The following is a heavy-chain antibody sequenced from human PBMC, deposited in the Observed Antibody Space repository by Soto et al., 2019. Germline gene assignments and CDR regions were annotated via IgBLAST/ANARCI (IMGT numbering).Heavy chain of an antibody. CDR3: ARAGPLYRSGPSYANNSFEP. CDR2: IYYSGST. D-gene: IGHD3-16*01. Sequence: PSETLSLTCTVSGGSISSYYWSWIRQPPGKGLECIGYIYYSGSTNYNPSLKSRVTISVDTSKNQFSLKLSSVTAADTAVYYCARAGPLYRSGPSYANNSFEPCGKGTLIT. J-gene: IGHJ5*02. CDR1: GGSISSYY. V-gene: IGHV4-59*01.